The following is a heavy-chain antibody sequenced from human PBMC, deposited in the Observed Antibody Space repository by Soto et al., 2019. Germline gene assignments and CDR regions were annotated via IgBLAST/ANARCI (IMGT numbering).Heavy chain of an antibody. J-gene: IGHJ1*01. D-gene: IGHD2-8*02. CDR3: VRARQNLVVNEYFQF. V-gene: IGHV3-30-3*01. Sequence: QVQLVESGGGVVQPGRSLRLSCAASGFSFSAYAIHWVRQAPGKGLEWVALISYDETTTYYADSVKGRFTISRDNSKDTLYLQMNSLRSEDMAVYYCVRARQNLVVNEYFQFWGQGTLVIVAA. CDR2: ISYDETTT. CDR1: GFSFSAYA.